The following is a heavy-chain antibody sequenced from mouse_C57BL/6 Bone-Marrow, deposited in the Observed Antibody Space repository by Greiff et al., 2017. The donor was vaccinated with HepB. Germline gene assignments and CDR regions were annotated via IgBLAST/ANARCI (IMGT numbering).Heavy chain of an antibody. CDR3: ARSGQLRPPWFAY. D-gene: IGHD3-2*02. Sequence: VQLQQSGAELAKPGASVKLSCKASGYTFTSYWMHWVKQRPGQGLEWIGYINPSSGYTKYNQKFKGKATLTADKSSSTAYMQLSSLTSEDSAVYFCARSGQLRPPWFAYWGQGTLVTVSA. V-gene: IGHV1-7*01. J-gene: IGHJ3*01. CDR1: GYTFTSYW. CDR2: INPSSGYT.